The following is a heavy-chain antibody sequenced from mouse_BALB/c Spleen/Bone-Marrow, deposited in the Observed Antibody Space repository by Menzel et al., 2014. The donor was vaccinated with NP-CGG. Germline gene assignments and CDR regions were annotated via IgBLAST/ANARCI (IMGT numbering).Heavy chain of an antibody. CDR3: TREGYGNSYYFDY. CDR2: IDPETGGT. D-gene: IGHD2-1*01. V-gene: IGHV1-15*01. J-gene: IGHJ2*01. Sequence: QVQLQQSGAELVRPGASVTLSCKASGYTFTDYEMHWVKQTPVHGLEWIGAIDPETGGTAYNQKFKGKATLTAYKSSSTAYMELRSLTSEDSAVYYCTREGYGNSYYFDYWGQGTTLTVSS. CDR1: GYTFTDYE.